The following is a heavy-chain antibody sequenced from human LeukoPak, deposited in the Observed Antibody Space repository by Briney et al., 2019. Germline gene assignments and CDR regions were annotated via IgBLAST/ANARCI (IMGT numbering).Heavy chain of an antibody. D-gene: IGHD4-23*01. J-gene: IGHJ4*02. Sequence: GGSLRLSCAASGFTVSSNYMRWVRQAPGKGLEWVSVIYSGGSTYYADSVKGRFTISRDNSKNTLYLQMNSLRAEDTAVYYCARGRGKPTVADQGNDYWGQGTLVTVSS. CDR3: ARGRGKPTVADQGNDY. CDR2: IYSGGST. V-gene: IGHV3-66*01. CDR1: GFTVSSNY.